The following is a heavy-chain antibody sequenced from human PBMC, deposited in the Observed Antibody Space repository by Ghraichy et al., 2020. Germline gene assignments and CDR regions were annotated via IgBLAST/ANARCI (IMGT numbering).Heavy chain of an antibody. Sequence: GGSLRLSCAASGFTFSSYWMSWVRQAPGKGLEWVANIKQDGSEKYYVDSVKGRFTISRDNAKNSLYLQMNSLRAEDTAVYYCARVPSPRGRSPEYYFDYWGQGTLVTVSS. CDR1: GFTFSSYW. V-gene: IGHV3-7*01. J-gene: IGHJ4*02. D-gene: IGHD2-2*01. CDR3: ARVPSPRGRSPEYYFDY. CDR2: IKQDGSEK.